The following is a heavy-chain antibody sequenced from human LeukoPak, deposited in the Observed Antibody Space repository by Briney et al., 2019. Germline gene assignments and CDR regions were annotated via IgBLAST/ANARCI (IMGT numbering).Heavy chain of an antibody. CDR2: INSDESST. CDR3: AGGPYGGTINY. J-gene: IGHJ4*02. CDR1: GFTFSSYW. Sequence: GGSLRLSCAASGFTFSSYWMHWVRQAPGKGLIWVSRINSDESSTSYADSVRGRFTISRDNAKNTLYLQMNSLRAEDTAVYYWAGGPYGGTINYWGQGTLVTVSS. V-gene: IGHV3-74*01. D-gene: IGHD4-23*01.